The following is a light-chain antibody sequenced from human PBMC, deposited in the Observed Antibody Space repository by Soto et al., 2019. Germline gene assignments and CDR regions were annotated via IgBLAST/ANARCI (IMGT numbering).Light chain of an antibody. V-gene: IGKV1-5*01. Sequence: DIQMTQSPSTLSGSVGDRVTITCRASQTISSWLAWYQQKPGKAPNLLVYDASSLQSGVPSRFSGIGSGTEFTLTISSLQPDEFATYYCQHCDTSWPFGQGTKV. CDR3: QHCDTSWP. J-gene: IGKJ1*01. CDR1: QTISSW. CDR2: DAS.